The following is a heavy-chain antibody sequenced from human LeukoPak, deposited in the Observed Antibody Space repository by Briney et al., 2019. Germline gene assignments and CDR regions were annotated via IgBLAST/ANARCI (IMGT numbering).Heavy chain of an antibody. CDR1: GFTFSSYG. CDR2: ISYDGSNK. V-gene: IGHV3-30*03. J-gene: IGHJ3*02. CDR3: ARIYSGRNKGDTFDI. D-gene: IGHD1-26*01. Sequence: GGSLRLSCAASGFTFSSYGMHWVRQAPGKGLEWVAVISYDGSNKYYADSVKGRFTISRDNSKNTLYLQMNSLRAEDTAVYYCARIYSGRNKGDTFDIWGQGTIVTVSS.